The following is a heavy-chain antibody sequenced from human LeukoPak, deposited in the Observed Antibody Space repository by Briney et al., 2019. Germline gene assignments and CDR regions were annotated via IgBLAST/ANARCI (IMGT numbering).Heavy chain of an antibody. J-gene: IGHJ4*02. Sequence: SETLSLTCTVSGDSISNSRYYWGWVRQTPGKALEWIGNIYYSGQTYYNPYLKSRVAMSFDTSKNQFSLKLSSVTAADTAVYYCASHYYDSSGYYLPPDYWGQGTLVTVSS. V-gene: IGHV4-39*07. CDR1: GDSISNSRYY. CDR2: IYYSGQT. CDR3: ASHYYDSSGYYLPPDY. D-gene: IGHD3-22*01.